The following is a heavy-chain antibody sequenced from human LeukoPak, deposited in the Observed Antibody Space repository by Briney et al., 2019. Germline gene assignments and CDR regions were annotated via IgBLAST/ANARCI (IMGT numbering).Heavy chain of an antibody. J-gene: IGHJ4*02. CDR2: INSDGSST. CDR3: ARSEYNFDY. Sequence: GGSLRLSCAASGFXFSTYWIHWVRQAPGKGLEWVSRINSDGSSTTYADSVKGRFTISRDNAKSMLYLQMNSLRAEDTAVHYCARSEYNFDYWGQGTLVTVSS. D-gene: IGHD1-1*01. V-gene: IGHV3-74*01. CDR1: GFXFSTYW.